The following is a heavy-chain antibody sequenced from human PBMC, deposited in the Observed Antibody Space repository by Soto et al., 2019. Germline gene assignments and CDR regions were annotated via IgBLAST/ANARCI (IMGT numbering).Heavy chain of an antibody. Sequence: PSETLSLTCTVSGGSISSYYWSWIRRPAGKGLEWIGRIYTSGSTNYNPSLKSRVTMSVDTSKNQFSLKLSSVTAADTAVYYCAREAVWFGINRFDPWGQGTLVTVSS. CDR1: GGSISSYY. CDR3: AREAVWFGINRFDP. D-gene: IGHD3-10*01. V-gene: IGHV4-4*07. J-gene: IGHJ5*02. CDR2: IYTSGST.